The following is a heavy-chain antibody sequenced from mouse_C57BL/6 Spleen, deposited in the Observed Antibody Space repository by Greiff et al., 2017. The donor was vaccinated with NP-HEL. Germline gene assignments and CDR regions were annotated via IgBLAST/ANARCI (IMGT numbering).Heavy chain of an antibody. V-gene: IGHV5-4*01. CDR3: AREGYYAMDY. Sequence: EVMLVESGGGLVKPGGSLKLSCAASGFTFSSYAMSWVRQTPEKRLEWVATISDGGSYTNYPDNVKGRFTISRDNAKNNLYLQMSHLKSEDTAMYYCAREGYYAMDYWGQGTSVTVSS. J-gene: IGHJ4*01. CDR1: GFTFSSYA. CDR2: ISDGGSYT.